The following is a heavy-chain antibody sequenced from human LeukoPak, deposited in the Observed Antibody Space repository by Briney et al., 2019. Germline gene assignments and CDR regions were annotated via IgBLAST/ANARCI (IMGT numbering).Heavy chain of an antibody. J-gene: IGHJ4*02. V-gene: IGHV3-23*01. CDR2: ISRSGGST. CDR3: AKGIAVAGNYYFDY. Sequence: GGSLRLSCAASGITFSSYAMSWVRQAPGKGQEWVSTISRSGGSTYYADSVKGRFTISRDNSKNTLYLQMNSLRAEDTAVYYCAKGIAVAGNYYFDYWGQGTLVTVSS. D-gene: IGHD6-19*01. CDR1: GITFSSYA.